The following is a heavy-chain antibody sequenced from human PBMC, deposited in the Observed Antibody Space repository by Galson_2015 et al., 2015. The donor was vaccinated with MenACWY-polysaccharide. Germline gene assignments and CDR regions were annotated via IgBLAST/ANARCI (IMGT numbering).Heavy chain of an antibody. Sequence: SLRLSCAASGFTFSSYWMHWVRQAPGKGLEWVSRINSDGSNTGHADSVKGRLTISRDNAKNTLYLQMNSLRADDTAVYYCARNVRPYTSRAIPDYWGQGTLVTVSS. D-gene: IGHD3-16*01. CDR2: INSDGSNT. V-gene: IGHV3-74*01. CDR1: GFTFSSYW. J-gene: IGHJ4*02. CDR3: ARNVRPYTSRAIPDY.